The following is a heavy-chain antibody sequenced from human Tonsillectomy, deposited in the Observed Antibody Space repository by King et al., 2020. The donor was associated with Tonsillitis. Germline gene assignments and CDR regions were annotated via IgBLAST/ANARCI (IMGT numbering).Heavy chain of an antibody. CDR3: ARVKPVRAGPFDY. V-gene: IGHV3-48*02. CDR2: ISSSSSTI. CDR1: GFTFSSYS. Sequence: VQLVESGGGLVQPGGSLRLSCAASGFTFSSYSMNWVRQAPGKGLEWVSYISSSSSTIYYADSVKGRFTISRDNAKNSLYLQMNSLRDEDTAVHYCARVKPVRAGPFDYWGQGTLVTVSS. J-gene: IGHJ4*02. D-gene: IGHD1-14*01.